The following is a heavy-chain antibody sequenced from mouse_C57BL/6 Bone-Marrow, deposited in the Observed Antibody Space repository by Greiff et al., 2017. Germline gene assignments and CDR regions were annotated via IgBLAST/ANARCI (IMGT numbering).Heavy chain of an antibody. CDR2: IYPGGGYT. Sequence: VKLMESGAELVRPGTSVKMSCKASGYTFTNYWISWAKQRPGHGLEWIGDIYPGGGYTNYNEKFKGKATLTAEKSSSTAYMQFSSLTSEDSAIYYCARLTGTFFDNWGQGTTLTVSS. J-gene: IGHJ2*01. CDR3: ARLTGTFFDN. V-gene: IGHV1-63*01. D-gene: IGHD4-1*01. CDR1: GYTFTNYW.